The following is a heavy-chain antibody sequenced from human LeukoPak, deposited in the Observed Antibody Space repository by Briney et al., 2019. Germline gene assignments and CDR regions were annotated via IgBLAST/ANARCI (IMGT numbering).Heavy chain of an antibody. CDR3: AREVGATLDAFDI. D-gene: IGHD1-26*01. V-gene: IGHV1-69*13. Sequence: GASVKVSCKASGYTFTGYHMHWVRQAPGQGLEWMGGIIPIFGTANYAQKFQGRVTITADESTSTAYMELSSLRSEDTAVYYCAREVGATLDAFDIWGQGTMVTVSS. CDR1: GYTFTGYH. J-gene: IGHJ3*02. CDR2: IIPIFGTA.